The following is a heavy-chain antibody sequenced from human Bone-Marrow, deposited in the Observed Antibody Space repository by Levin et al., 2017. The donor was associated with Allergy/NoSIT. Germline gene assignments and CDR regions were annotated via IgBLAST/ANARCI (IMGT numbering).Heavy chain of an antibody. CDR3: VKDLYLLVGGTCLDL. Sequence: PGGSLRLSCAASGFTFDDYAMHWVRQAPGKGLEWVSGISWNSDIVAYADSVKGRFTISRDNAKNSLYLQMNSLRHEDTALYFCVKDLYLLVGGTCLDLWGRGTLVTVSS. V-gene: IGHV3-9*01. J-gene: IGHJ2*01. D-gene: IGHD1-26*01. CDR2: ISWNSDIV. CDR1: GFTFDDYA.